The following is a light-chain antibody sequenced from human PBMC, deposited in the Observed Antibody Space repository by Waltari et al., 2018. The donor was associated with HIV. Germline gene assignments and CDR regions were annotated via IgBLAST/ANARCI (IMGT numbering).Light chain of an antibody. V-gene: IGKV1-39*01. J-gene: IGKJ1*01. CDR3: QQNHTPAVT. Sequence: DMKISQSTSSMSASVGARVTIPCLASQRTDSSLNWYRQTPGTAPIPLTHPACSLQSGVPSRSSGTGSGSDLTLSISSLQPDDVYTCHCQQNHTPAVTFGQGTKVDIK. CDR2: PAC. CDR1: QRTDSS.